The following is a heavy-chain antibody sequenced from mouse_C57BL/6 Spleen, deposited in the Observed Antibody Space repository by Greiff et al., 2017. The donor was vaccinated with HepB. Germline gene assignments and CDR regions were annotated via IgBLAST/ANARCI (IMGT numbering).Heavy chain of an antibody. CDR3: ARDPSMDY. J-gene: IGHJ4*01. Sequence: VQLQQSGPELVRPGASVKISCKAPGYTFTRHWMQWVRQRPGQGLEWIGEIFPGSGSTYYNEKFKGKATLTVDTSSSTAYMQLSSLTSEDSAVYFCARDPSMDYWGQGTSVTVSS. V-gene: IGHV1-56*01. CDR1: GYTFTRHW. CDR2: IFPGSGST.